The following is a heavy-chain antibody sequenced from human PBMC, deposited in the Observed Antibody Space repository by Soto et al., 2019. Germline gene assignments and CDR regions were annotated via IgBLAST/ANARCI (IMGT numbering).Heavy chain of an antibody. Sequence: QGQLVQSGVEVKKPGASVKVSCSASGNTFTNFGVTWVRQAPGQGREWMGWISPYTDDPSYAQKFKGRVTMTIDTSTRTAYLDLRSLTSDDTAVYYCARVIPGAEAWFHPWGQGTLVTVSS. CDR1: GNTFTNFG. CDR3: ARVIPGAEAWFHP. CDR2: ISPYTDDP. V-gene: IGHV1-18*01. J-gene: IGHJ5*02. D-gene: IGHD2-2*01.